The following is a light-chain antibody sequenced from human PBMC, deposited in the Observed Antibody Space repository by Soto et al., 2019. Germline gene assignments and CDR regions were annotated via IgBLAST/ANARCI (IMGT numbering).Light chain of an antibody. CDR3: SSYTSSRTLV. CDR2: EVS. J-gene: IGLJ1*01. V-gene: IGLV2-14*01. Sequence: QSVLTQPASVAGSPGQSITISCTGTSSDVGGYNYVSWYQQHPGKAPKLMIYEVSNRPSGVSNRFSGSKSGNTASLNISGLQAEDEADYYCSSYTSSRTLVFGTGTKLTVL. CDR1: SSDVGGYNY.